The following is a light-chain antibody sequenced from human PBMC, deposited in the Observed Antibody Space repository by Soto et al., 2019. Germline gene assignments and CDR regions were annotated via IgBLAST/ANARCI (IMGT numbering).Light chain of an antibody. Sequence: QSVLTQPPSVSGAPGQRVTISCTGSSSNIGAGYDVHWYQQLPGTAPKLLIHGNRNRPSGVPDRFYGSKSGTSASLAITGLQAEDEADYYCQSYDSSLSSSVFGGGTKVTVL. V-gene: IGLV1-40*01. CDR3: QSYDSSLSSSV. CDR2: GNR. J-gene: IGLJ2*01. CDR1: SSNIGAGYD.